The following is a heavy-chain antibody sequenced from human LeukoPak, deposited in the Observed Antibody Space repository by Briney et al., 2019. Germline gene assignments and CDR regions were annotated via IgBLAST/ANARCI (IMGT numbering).Heavy chain of an antibody. CDR3: ARDSQGAAAGTDY. Sequence: GGSLRLSCAASGFTFSSYSMNWVRQAPGKGLEWVSYISSSSSTIYYADSVKGRFTISRDNAKNSLYLQMNSLRAEDTAVYYCARDSQGAAAGTDYWGQGTLVTVSS. V-gene: IGHV3-48*04. J-gene: IGHJ4*02. D-gene: IGHD6-13*01. CDR2: ISSSSSTI. CDR1: GFTFSSYS.